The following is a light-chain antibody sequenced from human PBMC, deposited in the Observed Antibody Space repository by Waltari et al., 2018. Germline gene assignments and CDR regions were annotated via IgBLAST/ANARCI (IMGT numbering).Light chain of an antibody. Sequence: EVVLTQSPATVSLSPGERATLSCRANQRVSTSHLAWYQQRPGQSPTLVIYASSTRATGIPDRFSGSGSGTDFTLTISRLEPEDVGVYYCQEYGSSPPKFSFGPGTKV. CDR3: QEYGSSPPKFS. CDR2: ASS. CDR1: QRVSTSH. V-gene: IGKV3-20*01. J-gene: IGKJ3*01.